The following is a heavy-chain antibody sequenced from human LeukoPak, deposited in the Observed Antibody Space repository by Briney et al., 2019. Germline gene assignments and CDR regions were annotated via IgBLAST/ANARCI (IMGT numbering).Heavy chain of an antibody. Sequence: GGSLRLSCAASGFTFSSYSMNWVRQAPGKGLEWISYISSSSSTIYHADSVKGRFTISRDNAKNSLYLQMNSLRAEDTAVYFCVRAIGSNTLWGQGTLVTVSS. V-gene: IGHV3-48*04. CDR1: GFTFSSYS. J-gene: IGHJ4*02. CDR3: VRAIGSNTL. CDR2: ISSSSSTI. D-gene: IGHD4-23*01.